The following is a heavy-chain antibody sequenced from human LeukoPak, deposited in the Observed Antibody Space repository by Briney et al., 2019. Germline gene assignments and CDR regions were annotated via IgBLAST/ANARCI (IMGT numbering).Heavy chain of an antibody. J-gene: IGHJ5*02. Sequence: SETLSLTCAVSGGSISSGGYSWSWIRQPPGKGLEWIVYIYHSGSTYYNPSLKSRVTISVDRSKNQFSLKLSSVTAADTAVYYCARGAYLDPWGQGTLVTVSS. V-gene: IGHV4-30-2*01. CDR1: GGSISSGGYS. CDR2: IYHSGST. CDR3: ARGAYLDP.